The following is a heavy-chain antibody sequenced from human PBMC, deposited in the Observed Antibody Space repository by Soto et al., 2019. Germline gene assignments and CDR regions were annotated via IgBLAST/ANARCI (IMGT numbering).Heavy chain of an antibody. D-gene: IGHD7-27*01. V-gene: IGHV3-49*03. CDR3: TRDRGLENWDHDAFDI. CDR1: GFTFGDYA. J-gene: IGHJ3*02. CDR2: IRSKAYGGTT. Sequence: GGSLRLSCTASGFTFGDYAMSWFRQAPGKGLEWVGFIRSKAYGGTTEYAASVKGRFTISRDDSKSIAYLQMNSLKTEDTAVYYCTRDRGLENWDHDAFDIWGQGTMVTVSS.